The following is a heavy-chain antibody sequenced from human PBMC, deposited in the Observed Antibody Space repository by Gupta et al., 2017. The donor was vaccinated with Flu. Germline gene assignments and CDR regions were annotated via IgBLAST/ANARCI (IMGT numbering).Heavy chain of an antibody. CDR1: GGSISSSSYY. D-gene: IGHD3-3*01. CDR3: ARQDTWTSLGVVDRYGMDV. CDR2: IDYSGST. V-gene: IGHV4-39*01. J-gene: IGHJ6*02. Sequence: QLQLQESGPGLVKPSETLSLTCTVSGGSISSSSYYWGWIRQPPGKGLEWIGSIDYSGSTYYNTSLRRRCTISVDTSKNQFSRKLSFVTAADTAVYYCARQDTWTSLGVVDRYGMDVWGQGNTVTVSS.